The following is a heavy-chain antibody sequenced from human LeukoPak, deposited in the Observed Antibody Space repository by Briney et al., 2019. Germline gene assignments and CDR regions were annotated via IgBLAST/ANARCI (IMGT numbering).Heavy chain of an antibody. Sequence: PGGSLRLSCAASGFTFTNAWMTWVRQAPGKGLEWVGRIKSKTNAADYATPVKGRFTISRDDSKNTLYLQMNGLKTEDTAVYCCATSGYGWDYFDFWGQGTLVTVSP. D-gene: IGHD6-19*01. J-gene: IGHJ4*02. CDR3: ATSGYGWDYFDF. CDR1: GFTFTNAW. CDR2: IKSKTNAA. V-gene: IGHV3-15*01.